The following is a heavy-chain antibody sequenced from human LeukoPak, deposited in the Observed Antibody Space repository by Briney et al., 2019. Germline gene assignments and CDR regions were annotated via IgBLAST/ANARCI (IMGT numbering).Heavy chain of an antibody. D-gene: IGHD4-17*01. CDR2: IYYSGST. Sequence: SETLSLTCTVSGGSISSYHWSWIRQPPGKGLEWIGYIYYSGSTNYNPSLKSRVTISVDTSKNQFSLKLSSVTAADAAVYYCAEGPYGDYGFWYWGQGTLVTVSS. CDR3: AEGPYGDYGFWY. CDR1: GGSISSYH. V-gene: IGHV4-59*01. J-gene: IGHJ4*02.